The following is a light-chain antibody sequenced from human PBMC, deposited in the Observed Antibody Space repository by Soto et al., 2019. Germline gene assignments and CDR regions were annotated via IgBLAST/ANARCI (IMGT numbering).Light chain of an antibody. V-gene: IGLV2-14*03. CDR3: SSYTSPSTVV. CDR1: SSDVGGYNY. J-gene: IGLJ2*01. CDR2: DVS. Sequence: QSALTQPASVSGSPGQSITISCTGTSSDVGGYNYVSWYQHHPGKAPKLMIYDVSNRPSGVSNRFSGSKSDNTASLTISGLQAEEEADYYCSSYTSPSTVVFGGGTKLTVL.